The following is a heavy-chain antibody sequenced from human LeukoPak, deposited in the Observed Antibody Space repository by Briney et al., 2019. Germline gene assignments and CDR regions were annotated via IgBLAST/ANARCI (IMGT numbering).Heavy chain of an antibody. J-gene: IGHJ4*02. Sequence: GGSLRLSCPASGFIFSGYSMNWVRQAPGKGLEWISYISSSSTTMYCADSVKGRFTISRDNPKNSLYLQMNSLRAEDTAVYHCVRGSGGYDPLAFDSWGQGTLVIVSS. D-gene: IGHD5-12*01. CDR3: VRGSGGYDPLAFDS. CDR1: GFIFSGYS. V-gene: IGHV3-48*04. CDR2: ISSSSTTM.